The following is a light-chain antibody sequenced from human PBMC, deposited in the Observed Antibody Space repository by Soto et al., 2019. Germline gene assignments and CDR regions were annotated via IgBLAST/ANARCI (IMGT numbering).Light chain of an antibody. CDR3: QSYDSSLSGSDVV. J-gene: IGLJ2*01. CDR2: GNS. Sequence: QSALTQPPSVSGAPGQRVTISCTGSSSNIGAGYDVHGYQQLPGTAPKLLIYGNSNRPSGVPDRFSGSKSGTSASLAITGLQAEDEADYYCQSYDSSLSGSDVVFGGGTKVTVL. V-gene: IGLV1-40*01. CDR1: SSNIGAGYD.